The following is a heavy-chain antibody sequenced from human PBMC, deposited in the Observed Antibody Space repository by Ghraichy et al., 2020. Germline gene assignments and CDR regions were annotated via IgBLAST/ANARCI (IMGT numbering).Heavy chain of an antibody. CDR3: ARGGYCSGGTCYMTFDL. CDR2: INHEGSEK. V-gene: IGHV3-7*01. J-gene: IGHJ5*02. D-gene: IGHD2-15*01. Sequence: GGSLRLSCAASGFTFNGYWMNWVRQSPGKGLEWVANINHEGSEKYYVDSVKGRFSIFRDNAKNSLYLQMNSLRGEDTAVYYCARGGYCSGGTCYMTFDLWGQGTLVIVSS. CDR1: GFTFNGYW.